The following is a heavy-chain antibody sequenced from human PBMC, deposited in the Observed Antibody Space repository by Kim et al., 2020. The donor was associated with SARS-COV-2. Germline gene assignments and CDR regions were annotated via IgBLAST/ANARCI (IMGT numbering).Heavy chain of an antibody. V-gene: IGHV1-46*01. CDR2: INPSGGST. CDR3: ARDSPQVRGVISNYYYYGMDV. D-gene: IGHD3-10*01. Sequence: ASVKVSCKASGYTFTSYYMHWVRQAPGQGLEWMGIINPSGGSTSYAQKFQGRVTMTRDTSTSTVYMELSSLRSEDTAVYYCARDSPQVRGVISNYYYYGMDVWGQGTTVTVSS. CDR1: GYTFTSYY. J-gene: IGHJ6*02.